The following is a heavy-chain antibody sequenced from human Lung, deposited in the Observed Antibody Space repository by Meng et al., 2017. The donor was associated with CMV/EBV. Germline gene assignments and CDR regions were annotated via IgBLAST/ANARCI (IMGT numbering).Heavy chain of an antibody. D-gene: IGHD2/OR15-2a*01. CDR1: GFSFSTYA. V-gene: IGHV3-23*01. Sequence: GESXKISCAASGFSFSTYAVSWVRQAPGKGLEWVSGISGGGGITYYADSVKGRFTISRDNSKNPSELQMNSLGVEDTAVYYCAKEGPTGFYGTDLSRDYWXQGTXVTVSS. CDR2: ISGGGGIT. CDR3: AKEGPTGFYGTDLSRDY. J-gene: IGHJ4*02.